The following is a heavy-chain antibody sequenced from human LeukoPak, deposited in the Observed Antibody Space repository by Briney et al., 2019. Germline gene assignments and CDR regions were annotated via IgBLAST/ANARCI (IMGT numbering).Heavy chain of an antibody. CDR2: IFYSGST. Sequence: SETLSLTCAVYGGSFSGYYWSWIRQPPGKGLEWVGSIFYSGSTYYSPSLKSRLTISVDTSKNQFSLKLSSVTAADTAVYYCARHLRLGGNDYFDYWGQGTLVTVSS. CDR1: GGSFSGYY. CDR3: ARHLRLGGNDYFDY. D-gene: IGHD4-23*01. J-gene: IGHJ4*02. V-gene: IGHV4-34*12.